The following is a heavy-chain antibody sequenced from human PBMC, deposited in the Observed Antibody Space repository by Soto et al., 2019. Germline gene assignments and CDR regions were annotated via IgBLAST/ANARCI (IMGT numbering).Heavy chain of an antibody. CDR3: ARDGQWLPRDGLRSSYYCDY. Sequence: QVQLVESGGGVVQPGRSLRLSCAASGFNFSSYVMHWVRQAPGKGLEWVAVIWYDGGNKYYADSVKGRFTISRDNSKNTLYLQMHSLRAEDTAVYYCARDGQWLPRDGLRSSYYCDYWGQGILITVAS. CDR2: IWYDGGNK. V-gene: IGHV3-33*01. J-gene: IGHJ4*02. CDR1: GFNFSSYV. D-gene: IGHD6-19*01.